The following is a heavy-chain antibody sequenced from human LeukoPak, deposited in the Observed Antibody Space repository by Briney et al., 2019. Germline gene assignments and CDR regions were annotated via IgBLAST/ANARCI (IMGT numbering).Heavy chain of an antibody. Sequence: SETLSLTCTVSGGSISSGDYYWSWIRQPPGKGLEWIGYIYYSGSTYYNPSLKSRVTISVDTPKNQFSLKLSSVTAADTAVYYCARGRGGYCSSTSCYTANWFDPWGQGTLVTVSS. CDR3: ARGRGGYCSSTSCYTANWFDP. V-gene: IGHV4-30-4*01. CDR1: GGSISSGDYY. J-gene: IGHJ5*02. CDR2: IYYSGST. D-gene: IGHD2-2*02.